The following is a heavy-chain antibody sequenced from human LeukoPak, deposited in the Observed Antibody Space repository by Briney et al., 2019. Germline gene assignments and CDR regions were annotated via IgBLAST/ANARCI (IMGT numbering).Heavy chain of an antibody. CDR2: ISSSSSYI. V-gene: IGHV3-21*01. CDR3: ARDHSGWYYFVY. J-gene: IGHJ4*02. CDR1: GFTFSSYS. Sequence: PGGSLRLSCAASGFTFSSYSMNWVRQAPGKGLEWVSSISSSSSYIYYADSVKGRFTISRDNAKNSLYLQMNSLRAEDTAVYYCARDHSGWYYFVYWGQGTLVTVSS. D-gene: IGHD6-19*01.